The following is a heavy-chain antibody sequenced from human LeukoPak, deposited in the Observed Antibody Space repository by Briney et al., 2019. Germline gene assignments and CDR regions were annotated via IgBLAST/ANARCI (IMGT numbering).Heavy chain of an antibody. CDR2: IKQDGSET. Sequence: GGSLRLSCAASGFTFSDYYMSWIRQAPGKGLECLANIKQDGSETYYADSVKGRFTISRDNAKNSLYLQMNSLRAEDTAVYYCARETPRRGETRDGYRWGQGTLVTVSS. V-gene: IGHV3-7*01. D-gene: IGHD5-24*01. J-gene: IGHJ4*02. CDR3: ARETPRRGETRDGYR. CDR1: GFTFSDYY.